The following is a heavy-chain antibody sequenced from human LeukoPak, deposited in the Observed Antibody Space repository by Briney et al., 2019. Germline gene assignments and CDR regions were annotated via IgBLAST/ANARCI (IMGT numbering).Heavy chain of an antibody. CDR1: GGSISSYY. CDR3: ARDRQRQIAGALDI. V-gene: IGHV4-4*07. Sequence: SETLSLTCTVSGGSISSYYWSWIRQPAGKGLEWIGRIYTSGSTNYNPSLKSRVTMSVDTSKNQFSLKLSSVTAADTAVYYCARDRQRQIAGALDIWGQGTMVTVSS. CDR2: IYTSGST. J-gene: IGHJ3*02. D-gene: IGHD6-25*01.